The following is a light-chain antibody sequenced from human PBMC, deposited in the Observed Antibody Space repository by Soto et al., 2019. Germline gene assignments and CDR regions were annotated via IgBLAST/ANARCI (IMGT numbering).Light chain of an antibody. V-gene: IGKV1-12*01. Sequence: DFQMTQSPSSVSASVGERVTITCRASQGLSRWLARYQQKAGKAPKLLIYAASSLKSGVPSRFNGTGSRTDFTRTISSLQPEDVATYYCQQANSYPFTFSPGTKVDI. CDR2: AAS. CDR1: QGLSRW. J-gene: IGKJ3*01. CDR3: QQANSYPFT.